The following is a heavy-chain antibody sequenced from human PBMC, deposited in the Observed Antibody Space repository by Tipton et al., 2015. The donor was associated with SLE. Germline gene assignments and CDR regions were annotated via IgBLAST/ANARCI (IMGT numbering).Heavy chain of an antibody. CDR3: ARGHDFWSGYTLAYYYGMDV. CDR2: ISYSGNT. J-gene: IGHJ6*02. V-gene: IGHV4-59*08. Sequence: TLSLTCNVSGDSISGYYWNWIRQPPGKGLEWVGFISYSGNTNYNPSLKSRVTISVDTSKNQFSLKLSSVTAADTAVYYCARGHDFWSGYTLAYYYGMDVWGQGTTVTVSS. D-gene: IGHD3-3*01. CDR1: GDSISGYY.